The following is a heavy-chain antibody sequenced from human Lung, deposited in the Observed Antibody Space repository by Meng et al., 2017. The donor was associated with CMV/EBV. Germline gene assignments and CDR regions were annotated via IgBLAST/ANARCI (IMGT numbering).Heavy chain of an antibody. D-gene: IGHD3-3*01. J-gene: IGHJ5*02. Sequence: SETLSLXCTVSGGSVSSGSYYWSWIRQPPGKGLEWIGYIYYSGSTNYNPSLKSRVTISVDTSKNQFSLKLSSVTAADTAVYYCAREPGDFWSGYHGWFDPWXQGTXVTVSS. V-gene: IGHV4-61*01. CDR2: IYYSGST. CDR3: AREPGDFWSGYHGWFDP. CDR1: GGSVSSGSYY.